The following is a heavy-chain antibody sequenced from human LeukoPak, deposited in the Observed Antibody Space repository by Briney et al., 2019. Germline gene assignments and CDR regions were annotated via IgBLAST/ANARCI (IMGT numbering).Heavy chain of an antibody. CDR2: IYSSGST. Sequence: SETLSLTCAVSGASISGSNYYWGWIRQPPGKGLEWIGNIYSSGSTYYNASLQSRVTISIDTSKNQFSLKLSSVTAADTAVYYCASSMKAARWFDPWGQGTLVTVSS. CDR3: ASSMKAARWFDP. D-gene: IGHD2/OR15-2a*01. CDR1: GASISGSNYY. V-gene: IGHV4-39*01. J-gene: IGHJ5*02.